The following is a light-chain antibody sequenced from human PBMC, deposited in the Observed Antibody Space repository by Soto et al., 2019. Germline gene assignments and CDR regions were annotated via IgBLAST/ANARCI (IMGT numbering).Light chain of an antibody. Sequence: EIQMTQYHSTLSASVGDRVTITCRASQGIGNDLAWYQQKPGKVPKLLIYGASTLQSGVPSRFSGSGSGTDFTLTIDSLQPEDVATYYCQKYNSAPLTFGGGTKVDIK. V-gene: IGKV1-27*01. CDR2: GAS. CDR3: QKYNSAPLT. J-gene: IGKJ4*01. CDR1: QGIGND.